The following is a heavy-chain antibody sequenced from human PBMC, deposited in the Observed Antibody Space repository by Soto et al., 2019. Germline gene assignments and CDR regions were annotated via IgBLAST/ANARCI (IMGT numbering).Heavy chain of an antibody. Sequence: GESLKISCQASGYSFTNYWIAWVRQMPGKGLEWMGIIYPGDSDTRYSPSFQGQVIISADKSISTAYLQWNSLKASDTAIDYCASHRTTHDFSTGYHNYNWFDAWGQGTPVTVSS. D-gene: IGHD3-3*01. J-gene: IGHJ5*02. CDR3: ASHRTTHDFSTGYHNYNWFDA. CDR1: GYSFTNYW. V-gene: IGHV5-51*01. CDR2: IYPGDSDT.